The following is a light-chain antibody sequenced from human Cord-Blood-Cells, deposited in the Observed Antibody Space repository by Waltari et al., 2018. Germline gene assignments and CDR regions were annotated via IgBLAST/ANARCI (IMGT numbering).Light chain of an antibody. J-gene: IGLJ1*01. CDR2: EVS. CDR3: CSYAGSSTYV. Sequence: QSALTQPASVSGSPGQSLTLSCPGTRSDVGSYNLVSWYQQHPGKAPKLMIYEVSKRPSGVSNRFSGSKSGNTASLTISGLQAEDEADYYCCSYAGSSTYVFGTGTKVTVL. CDR1: RSDVGSYNL. V-gene: IGLV2-23*02.